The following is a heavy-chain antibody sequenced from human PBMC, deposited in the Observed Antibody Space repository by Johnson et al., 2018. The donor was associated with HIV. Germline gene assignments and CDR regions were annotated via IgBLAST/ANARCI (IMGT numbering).Heavy chain of an antibody. V-gene: IGHV3-30*02. J-gene: IGHJ3*02. D-gene: IGHD6-6*01. CDR3: ARDRHSISCVAFDI. CDR1: EFTVRSNY. Sequence: QLVESGGGLVQPGGSLRLSCAASEFTVRSNYMHWVRQAPGKVLEWVAFIRYDGSNKYYADPVKGRFTISRDDSKNTLYLQMNRLTAEDTAVYYCARDRHSISCVAFDIWGQGTMVTVSS. CDR2: IRYDGSNK.